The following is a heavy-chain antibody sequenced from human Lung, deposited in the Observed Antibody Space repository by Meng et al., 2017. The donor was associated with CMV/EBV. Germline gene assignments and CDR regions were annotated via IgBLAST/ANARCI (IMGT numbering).Heavy chain of an antibody. CDR1: GYTFTKYW. CDR2: VYPGDSDM. D-gene: IGHD6-6*01. V-gene: IGHV5-51*01. Sequence: GESXKISCKGSGYTFTKYWIGWVRQMPGKGLEWMGIVYPGDSDMRYSPSFQGQVTISADKSINTAYLQWSSLKASDSAMYYCARRGEDSSLPGYYFYGMDVWXQGTTVTVSS. CDR3: ARRGEDSSLPGYYFYGMDV. J-gene: IGHJ6*02.